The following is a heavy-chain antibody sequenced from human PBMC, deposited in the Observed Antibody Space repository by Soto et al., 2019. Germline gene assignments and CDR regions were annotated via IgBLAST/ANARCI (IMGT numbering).Heavy chain of an antibody. J-gene: IGHJ4*02. CDR2: IHYNGNT. D-gene: IGHD2-2*03. CDR3: AREGNLGRWIQPLDS. Sequence: QVQLQVSGPGLVKPSETLSLTCTVSGDSISSYSWSWIRQPPGKGLEWIGNIHYNGNTKYSPSLKRRVTMFVDTSKTPFSLKLISVTTADTAVYFCAREGNLGRWIQPLDSWGQGTLVTVSS. V-gene: IGHV4-59*01. CDR1: GDSISSYS.